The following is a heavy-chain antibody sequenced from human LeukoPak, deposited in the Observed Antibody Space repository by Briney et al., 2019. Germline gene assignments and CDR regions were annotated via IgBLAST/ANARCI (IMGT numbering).Heavy chain of an antibody. Sequence: GGSLRLSCAASGFTFSSYAMSWVRQAPGKGLEWVSAISGSGGSTYYADSVKGRFTTSRDNSKNTLYLQMNSLRAEDTAVYYCARALSGYTQFDYWGQGTLVTVSS. V-gene: IGHV3-23*01. CDR3: ARALSGYTQFDY. CDR2: ISGSGGST. CDR1: GFTFSSYA. D-gene: IGHD3-22*01. J-gene: IGHJ4*02.